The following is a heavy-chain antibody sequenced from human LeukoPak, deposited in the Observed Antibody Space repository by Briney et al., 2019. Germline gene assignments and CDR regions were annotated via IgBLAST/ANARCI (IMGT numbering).Heavy chain of an antibody. CDR1: GFTFRRYW. D-gene: IGHD5-18*01. Sequence: TGGSLRLSCAASGFTFRRYWMNWVRQAPGKGLEWVANIKQDGSEKYYVDSVKGRFTISRDNSKNSLYLQMNSLRAEDTAVYYCARDRAMDDYWGQGTLVTVSS. CDR2: IKQDGSEK. V-gene: IGHV3-7*01. J-gene: IGHJ4*02. CDR3: ARDRAMDDY.